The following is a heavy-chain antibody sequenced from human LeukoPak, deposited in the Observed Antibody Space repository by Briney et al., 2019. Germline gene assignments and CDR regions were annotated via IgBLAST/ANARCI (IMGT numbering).Heavy chain of an antibody. D-gene: IGHD6-19*01. J-gene: IGHJ4*02. Sequence: GGSLRLSCVASGFTVSSNYMSWVRQAPGKGLEWVSVIYSGGSTYYADSVKGRFTISRDNSKNTLYLQMNSLIAEDTAVYYCATNIGSSGWYGGSFDYWGQGTLVTVSS. V-gene: IGHV3-53*01. CDR2: IYSGGST. CDR3: ATNIGSSGWYGGSFDY. CDR1: GFTVSSNY.